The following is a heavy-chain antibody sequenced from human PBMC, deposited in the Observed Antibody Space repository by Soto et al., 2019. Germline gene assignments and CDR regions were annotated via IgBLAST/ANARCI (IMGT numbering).Heavy chain of an antibody. D-gene: IGHD3-22*01. Sequence: SETLSLTCSVSGGSISSYYWSWIRRPPGKGLEWIGYIYNSGSINYNPSLKSRVTISVDTSKNQFSLKLSSVTAADTAMYYCARGPDYYDSSGYYPLGYWGQGTLVTVSS. CDR2: IYNSGSI. CDR1: GGSISSYY. J-gene: IGHJ4*02. CDR3: ARGPDYYDSSGYYPLGY. V-gene: IGHV4-59*01.